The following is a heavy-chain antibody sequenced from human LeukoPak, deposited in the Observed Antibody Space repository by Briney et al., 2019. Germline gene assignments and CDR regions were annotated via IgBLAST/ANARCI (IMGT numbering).Heavy chain of an antibody. CDR1: GFTFSSYA. CDR3: AKDRARVTC. D-gene: IGHD1-26*01. CDR2: ISGSGVST. J-gene: IGHJ4*02. Sequence: GGSLRLSCAASGFTFSSYAMSWVRQAPGKGLEWVSSISGSGVSTFYADSVKGRFTISRDNSKNTLYLQMNSLRAEDTAVYYCAKDRARVTCWGQGTLVTVSS. V-gene: IGHV3-23*01.